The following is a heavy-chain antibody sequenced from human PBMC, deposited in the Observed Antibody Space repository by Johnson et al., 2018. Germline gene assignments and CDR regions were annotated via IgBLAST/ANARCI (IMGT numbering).Heavy chain of an antibody. CDR3: ARVQPTMLLLDY. V-gene: IGHV3-11*01. D-gene: IGHD4/OR15-4a*01. J-gene: IGHJ4*02. Sequence: VQLVESGGGLVKPGGSLRLSCAASGFTFNDYHMNWIRQAPGKGLEWVSYISSGGTTIYYADSVKARFTISRENAKNSLYLQMNSLSAEETAVYSCARVQPTMLLLDYWGQGTLVTVSS. CDR2: ISSGGTTI. CDR1: GFTFNDYH.